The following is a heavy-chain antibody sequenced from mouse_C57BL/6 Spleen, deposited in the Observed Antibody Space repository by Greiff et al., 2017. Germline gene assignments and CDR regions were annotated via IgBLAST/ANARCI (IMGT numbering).Heavy chain of an antibody. D-gene: IGHD3-2*02. CDR1: GFTFSSYA. CDR2: ISDGGSYT. CDR3: ARDSSGPFGC. J-gene: IGHJ2*01. Sequence: EVKLMESGGGLVKPGGSLKLSCAASGFTFSSYAMSWVRQTPETRLEWVATISDGGSYTYHPDNVKGRFTISRDNARNNLYLQMSHLKSEDTAMYYCARDSSGPFGCWGQGTTLTVSS. V-gene: IGHV5-4*01.